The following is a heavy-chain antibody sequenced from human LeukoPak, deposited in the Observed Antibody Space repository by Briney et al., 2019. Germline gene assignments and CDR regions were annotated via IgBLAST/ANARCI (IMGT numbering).Heavy chain of an antibody. J-gene: IGHJ4*02. CDR2: ISGTGGFT. CDR1: GFTFSSYA. D-gene: IGHD3-10*01. CDR3: ARYGSGSYIDN. Sequence: PGGSLRLSCAASGFTFSSYAIIWVRQAPGKGLDWVSFISGTGGFTSYADSVKGRFTISRDNSKNPLSLQMNSLRAEDTAVYYCARYGSGSYIDNWGQGTLVTVSS. V-gene: IGHV3-23*01.